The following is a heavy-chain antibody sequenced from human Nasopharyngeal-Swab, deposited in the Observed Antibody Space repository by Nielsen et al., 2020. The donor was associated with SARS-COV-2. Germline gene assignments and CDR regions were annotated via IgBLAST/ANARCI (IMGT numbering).Heavy chain of an antibody. CDR3: AKYSRGELRFIGY. V-gene: IGHV3-23*01. CDR2: ISGSGGST. J-gene: IGHJ4*02. D-gene: IGHD1-26*01. CDR1: GFTFSSYA. Sequence: GGSLRLSCAASGFTFSSYAMSWVRQAPGKGLEWVSAISGSGGSTYYADSVKGRFTISRDNSRNTLYLQMNSLRAEDTAVYYCAKYSRGELRFIGYWGQGTLVTVSS.